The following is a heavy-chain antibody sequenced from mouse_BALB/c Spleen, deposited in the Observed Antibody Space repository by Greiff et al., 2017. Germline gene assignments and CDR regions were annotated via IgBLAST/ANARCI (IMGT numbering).Heavy chain of an antibody. CDR1: GYSITSDYA. J-gene: IGHJ4*01. V-gene: IGHV3-2*02. D-gene: IGHD2-3*01. CDR3: AMIYYAMDY. Sequence: ESGPGLVKPSQSLSLTCTVTGYSITSDYAWNWIRQFPGNKLEWMGYISYSGSTSYNPSLKSRISITRDTSKNQFFLQLNSVTTEDTATYYCAMIYYAMDYWGQGTSVTVSS. CDR2: ISYSGST.